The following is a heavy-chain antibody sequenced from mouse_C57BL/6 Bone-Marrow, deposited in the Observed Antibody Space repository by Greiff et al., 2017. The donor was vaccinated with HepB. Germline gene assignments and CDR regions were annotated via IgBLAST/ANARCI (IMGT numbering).Heavy chain of an antibody. J-gene: IGHJ2*01. CDR3: ARAPAQATGCYFDY. V-gene: IGHV1-80*01. D-gene: IGHD3-2*02. Sequence: QLQQSGAELVKPGASVKISCKASGYAFSSYWMNWVKQRPGKGLEWIGQLYPGDGDTTYNGKFKGKATLTADKSSSTAYMQLSSLTSEDSAVYFCARAPAQATGCYFDYWGQGTTLTVSS. CDR2: LYPGDGDT. CDR1: GYAFSSYW.